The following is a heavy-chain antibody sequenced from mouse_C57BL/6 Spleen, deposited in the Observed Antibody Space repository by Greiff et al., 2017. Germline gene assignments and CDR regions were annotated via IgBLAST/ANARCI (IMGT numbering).Heavy chain of an antibody. D-gene: IGHD2-1*01. Sequence: QVQLQQSGAELVKPGASVKMSCKASGYTFTSYCITWVKQRPGQGLDWIGDIYPGSVSPISNEKFKSKDTLTVDTSSSTAYMQLSSLTSEDSAVYYCASSDLLWDYWGQGTTLTVSS. CDR3: ASSDLLWDY. J-gene: IGHJ2*01. V-gene: IGHV1-55*01. CDR2: IYPGSVSP. CDR1: GYTFTSYC.